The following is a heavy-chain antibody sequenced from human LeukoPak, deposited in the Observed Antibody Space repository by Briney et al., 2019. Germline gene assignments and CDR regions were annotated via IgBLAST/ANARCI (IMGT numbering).Heavy chain of an antibody. CDR3: AALGGIAAPPDY. CDR2: IYHSGST. Sequence: PSETLSLTCAVSGGSISSGGYSWSWIRQPPGKGLEWIGYIYHSGSTYYNPSLKSRVTISVDTSKNQFSLKLSSVTAADTAVYYCAALGGIAAPPDYWGQGTLVTVSS. CDR1: GGSISSGGYS. D-gene: IGHD6-13*01. V-gene: IGHV4-30-2*01. J-gene: IGHJ4*02.